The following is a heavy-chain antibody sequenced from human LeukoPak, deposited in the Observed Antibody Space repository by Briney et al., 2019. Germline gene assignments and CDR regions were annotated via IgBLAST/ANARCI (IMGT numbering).Heavy chain of an antibody. CDR2: IIPNTDGI. CDR1: GYTFTVYY. CDR3: ARVKGLGTVGSTTVLDP. Sequence: ASVKVSCKASGYTFTVYYIHWVRQAPGQGLEWMGWIIPNTDGINYAQNFRGRVTMTRDTSISTAYMELSSLRSDDTAIYYCARVKGLGTVGSTTVLDPWGQGTLVTVSS. V-gene: IGHV1-2*02. J-gene: IGHJ5*02. D-gene: IGHD1-26*01.